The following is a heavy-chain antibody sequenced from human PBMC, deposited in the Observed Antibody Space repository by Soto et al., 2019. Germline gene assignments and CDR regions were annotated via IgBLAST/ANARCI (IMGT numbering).Heavy chain of an antibody. V-gene: IGHV2-5*01. CDR3: AHIPITGTTSGVDV. J-gene: IGHJ6*02. D-gene: IGHD1-7*01. CDR2: IFWNDDK. Sequence: GRRLVNPTQTLTLTCTFSGFSLSTSGVGVGWIRQPPGKAPEWLAVIFWNDDKRYSPSLKSRLTITKDTSKNQVVLTMTNMDPVDTATYYCAHIPITGTTSGVDVCGQGTPVPVSS. CDR1: GFSLSTSGVG.